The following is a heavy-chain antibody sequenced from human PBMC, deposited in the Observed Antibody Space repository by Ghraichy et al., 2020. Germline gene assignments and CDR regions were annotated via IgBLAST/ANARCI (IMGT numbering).Heavy chain of an antibody. J-gene: IGHJ6*03. CDR2: IRSKANSYAT. CDR1: GFTFSGSA. V-gene: IGHV3-73*01. Sequence: GGSLRLSCAASGFTFSGSAMHWVRQASGKGLEWVGRIRSKANSYATAYAASVKGRFTISRDDSKNTAYLQMNSLKTEDTAVYYCTRRAVVTPPTRPDYYMDVWGKGTTVTVSS. D-gene: IGHD4-23*01. CDR3: TRRAVVTPPTRPDYYMDV.